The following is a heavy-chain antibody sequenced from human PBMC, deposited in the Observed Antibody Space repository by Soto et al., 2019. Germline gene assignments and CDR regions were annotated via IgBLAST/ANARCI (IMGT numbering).Heavy chain of an antibody. CDR3: AGRDYYDFWSGPRSMDV. J-gene: IGHJ6*03. CDR1: GFTFSSYS. Sequence: EVQLVESGGGLVQPGGSLRLSCAASGFTFSSYSMNWVRQAPGKGLEWVSYISSSSSTIYYADSVKGRFTIPRDNVKNPLYLQMNSLGAEDTAVYYCAGRDYYDFWSGPRSMDVWGKGTTVTVSS. D-gene: IGHD3-3*01. V-gene: IGHV3-48*01. CDR2: ISSSSSTI.